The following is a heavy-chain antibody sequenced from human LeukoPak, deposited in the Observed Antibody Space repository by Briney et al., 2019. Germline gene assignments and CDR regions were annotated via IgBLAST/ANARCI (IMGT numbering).Heavy chain of an antibody. CDR3: AKDQFYHDYVPGWFDP. J-gene: IGHJ5*02. Sequence: GGSLRLSCAASVFTFTSYAMSGVRQAPGKGLEGGSGISGSGGSTYYADSVKGRFIISRENSKKMLYPQMNSMRAESTAVYYCAKDQFYHDYVPGWFDPWGQGTLVTVSS. V-gene: IGHV3-23*01. CDR2: ISGSGGST. D-gene: IGHD3-16*01. CDR1: VFTFTSYA.